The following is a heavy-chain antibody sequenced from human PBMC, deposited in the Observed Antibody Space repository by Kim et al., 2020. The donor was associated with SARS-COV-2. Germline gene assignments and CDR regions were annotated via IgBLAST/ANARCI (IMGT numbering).Heavy chain of an antibody. CDR2: ISYDGSNK. Sequence: GGSLRLSCAASGFTFSSYGMHWVRQAPGKGLEWVAVISYDGSNKYYADSVKGRFTISRDNSKNTLYLQMNSLRAEDTAVYYCAKDLVVAGTEPFNWFDPWGQGTLVTASS. D-gene: IGHD6-19*01. V-gene: IGHV3-30*18. J-gene: IGHJ5*02. CDR1: GFTFSSYG. CDR3: AKDLVVAGTEPFNWFDP.